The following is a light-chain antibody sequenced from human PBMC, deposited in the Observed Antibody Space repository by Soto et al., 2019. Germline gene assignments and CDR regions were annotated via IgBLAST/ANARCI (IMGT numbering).Light chain of an antibody. CDR1: QGIGNY. CDR2: ATS. Sequence: DIQVTQSPSSLSASVGDRVTITCRASQGIGNYLAWYQQKPGKVPEVLIYATSTLRSGVPVRFSGSGSGTDFTLTISSLQPEDVATYYCQKYNTAPLTFGQGTKLEIK. CDR3: QKYNTAPLT. V-gene: IGKV1-27*01. J-gene: IGKJ1*01.